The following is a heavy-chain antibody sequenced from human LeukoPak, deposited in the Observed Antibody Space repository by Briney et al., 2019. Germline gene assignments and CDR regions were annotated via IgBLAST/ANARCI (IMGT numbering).Heavy chain of an antibody. CDR2: ISSSSSYI. D-gene: IGHD2-2*01. J-gene: IGHJ4*02. Sequence: GGSLRLSCAASGFTFSSYSMNWVRQAPGKGLEWVSSISSSSSYIYYADSVKGRFTISRDNAKNSLYLQMNSLRAEDTAVYYCARGGRYCGSTSCFSPDYWGQGTLVTVSS. V-gene: IGHV3-21*01. CDR1: GFTFSSYS. CDR3: ARGGRYCGSTSCFSPDY.